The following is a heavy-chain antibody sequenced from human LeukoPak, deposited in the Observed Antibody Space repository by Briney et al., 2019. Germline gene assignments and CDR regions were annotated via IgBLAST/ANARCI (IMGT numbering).Heavy chain of an antibody. Sequence: GGSLRLSCAASGFTFSSYSMNWVRQAPGKGLEWVSSISSSSSYIYYADSVKGRFTISRDNAKNSLYLQMNSLRAEDTAVYYCARDPLWGGGEGFDPWGQGTLVTVSS. CDR2: ISSSSSYI. CDR1: GFTFSSYS. D-gene: IGHD2-15*01. V-gene: IGHV3-21*01. J-gene: IGHJ5*02. CDR3: ARDPLWGGGEGFDP.